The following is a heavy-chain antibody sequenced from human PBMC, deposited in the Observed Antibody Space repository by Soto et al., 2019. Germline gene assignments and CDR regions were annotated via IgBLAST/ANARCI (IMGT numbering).Heavy chain of an antibody. Sequence: PGGSLRLSCAASGFTFSSYGMHWVRQAPGKGLEWVAVIWYDGSNKYYADSVKGRFTISRDNSKNTLYLQMNSLRAEDTAVYYCTKSDCDHIDCRLMDVWGPGTTVTVSS. J-gene: IGHJ6*02. CDR2: IWYDGSNK. CDR3: TKSDCDHIDCRLMDV. D-gene: IGHD2-21*01. V-gene: IGHV3-33*06. CDR1: GFTFSSYG.